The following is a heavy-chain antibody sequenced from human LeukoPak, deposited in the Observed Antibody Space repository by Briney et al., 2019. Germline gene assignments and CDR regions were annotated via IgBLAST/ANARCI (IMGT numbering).Heavy chain of an antibody. V-gene: IGHV3-30*02. CDR1: GFTVSGNY. J-gene: IGHJ4*02. CDR3: AKEAFRGVIIVPFDY. D-gene: IGHD3-10*01. Sequence: GGSLRLSCTASGFTVSGNYMNWVRQAPGKGLEWVAFIRYDGSNKYYADSVKGRFTISRDDSKNTLYLQMNSLRAEDTAVYYCAKEAFRGVIIVPFDYWGQGTLVTVSS. CDR2: IRYDGSNK.